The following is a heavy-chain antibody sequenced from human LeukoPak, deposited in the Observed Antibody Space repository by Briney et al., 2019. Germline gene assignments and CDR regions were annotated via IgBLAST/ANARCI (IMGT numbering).Heavy chain of an antibody. Sequence: HPGGSLRLSCAASGFTFSNYPMHWVRQARDKGLEWVAVISYDGSNKYYADSVKGRFTISRDNSKNTLYLQMNSLRAEDTAMYYCARQATEWNFDYWGQGTLVTVSS. CDR1: GFTFSNYP. D-gene: IGHD3-3*01. V-gene: IGHV3-30-3*01. J-gene: IGHJ4*02. CDR2: ISYDGSNK. CDR3: ARQATEWNFDY.